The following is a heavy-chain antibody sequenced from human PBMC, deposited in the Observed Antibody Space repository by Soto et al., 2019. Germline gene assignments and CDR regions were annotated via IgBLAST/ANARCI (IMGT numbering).Heavy chain of an antibody. CDR2: IHYSAST. Sequence: TETLSLTCTVSGGSISIYYWTWIRQTPGKGLEWIGYIHYSASTKYNPSLKSRPNISADTSKNQFSRRLTSLTAGDTAVYYCARGLHYYDSTTYCPPWAFDLCGQGTMVT. V-gene: IGHV4-59*01. J-gene: IGHJ3*01. D-gene: IGHD3-22*01. CDR1: GGSISIYY. CDR3: ARGLHYYDSTTYCPPWAFDL.